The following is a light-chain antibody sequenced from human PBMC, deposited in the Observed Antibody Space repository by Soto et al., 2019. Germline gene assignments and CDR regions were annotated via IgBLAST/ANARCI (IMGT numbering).Light chain of an antibody. J-gene: IGKJ1*01. CDR3: QQYDGSPRT. CDR1: QSLTSSY. V-gene: IGKV3-20*01. Sequence: EIVLTQSPGTLSLSPGERATLSCRASQSLTSSYLAWYQQKPGQAPRLLIYGASSRATGIPDRFTGSGSGTDFTFTISRLEPEDFAVYYCQQYDGSPRTFGQGTKVEIK. CDR2: GAS.